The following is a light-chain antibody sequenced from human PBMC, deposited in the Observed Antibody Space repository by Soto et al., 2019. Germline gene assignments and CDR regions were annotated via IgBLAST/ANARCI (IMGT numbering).Light chain of an antibody. J-gene: IGLJ2*01. CDR2: VGTGGIVG. Sequence: QSVLTQPPSASASLGASVTLTCTLSSGYSKCKVDWYQQRPGKGPRFVMRVGTGGIVGSKGDGIPDRFSVLGSGLNRYLTIKNIQEEDESDYHCGADHGSGSNFVVVFGGGTKLPVL. V-gene: IGLV9-49*01. CDR1: SGYSKCK. CDR3: GADHGSGSNFVVV.